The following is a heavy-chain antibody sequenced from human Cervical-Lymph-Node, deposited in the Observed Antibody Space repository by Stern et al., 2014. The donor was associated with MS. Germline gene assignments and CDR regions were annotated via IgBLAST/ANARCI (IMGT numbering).Heavy chain of an antibody. CDR3: ARMMQHLAGDAFDI. V-gene: IGHV2-26*01. CDR1: GFSLSHVRMG. D-gene: IGHD6-13*01. Sequence: QVTLRESGPVLVKPTETLTLSCTASGFSLSHVRMGVSWIRQPPGKALVWLAIIFSNDDKSYTPSLKGRLTISKDISKSQVILTMTHMDPADTATYYCARMMQHLAGDAFDIWGQGTMVSVSS. CDR2: IFSNDDK. J-gene: IGHJ3*02.